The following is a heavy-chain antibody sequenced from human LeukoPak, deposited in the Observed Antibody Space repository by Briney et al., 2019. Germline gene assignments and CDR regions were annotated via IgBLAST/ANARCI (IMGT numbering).Heavy chain of an antibody. CDR1: GFSFDTYV. V-gene: IGHV3-23*01. CDR3: AKDRSIGTYYTFDH. CDR2: ISASAAMT. D-gene: IGHD1-26*01. J-gene: IGHJ4*02. Sequence: GGSLRLSCTASGFSFDTYVMTWVRQAPGKGLEWVSSISASAAMTYYADSVKGRFTVSRDNSNNRLYLQMSGLTAADTAVYYCAKDRSIGTYYTFDHWGQGTLVTVSS.